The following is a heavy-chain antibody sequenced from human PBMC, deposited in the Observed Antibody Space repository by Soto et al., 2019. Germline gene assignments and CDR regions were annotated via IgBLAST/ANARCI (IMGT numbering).Heavy chain of an antibody. J-gene: IGHJ3*02. D-gene: IGHD2-2*01. V-gene: IGHV4-59*08. CDR2: IYYSGST. CDR3: ARHAVGVVVVPAAMDLGAFDI. CDR1: GGSISSYY. Sequence: QVQLQESGPGLVKPSETLSLTCTVSGGSISSYYWSWIRQPPGKGLEWIGYIYYSGSTNYNPSLKSRVTISVDTSKNQFSLKLSSVTAADTAVYYCARHAVGVVVVPAAMDLGAFDIWGQGTMVTVSS.